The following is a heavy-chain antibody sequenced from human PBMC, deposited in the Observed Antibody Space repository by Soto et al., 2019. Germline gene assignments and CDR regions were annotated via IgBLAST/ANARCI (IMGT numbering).Heavy chain of an antibody. D-gene: IGHD2-21*02. Sequence: ASVKVSCKASGYTFTRYAMHWVRQAPGQRLEWMGWIDAGNGKTKYSQEFQGRVTITRDTSASTAYMELSSLRSEDTAVYYCARGQYVVTAKNYYFDYWGQGTLVTVSS. CDR1: GYTFTRYA. V-gene: IGHV1-3*01. J-gene: IGHJ4*02. CDR3: ARGQYVVTAKNYYFDY. CDR2: IDAGNGKT.